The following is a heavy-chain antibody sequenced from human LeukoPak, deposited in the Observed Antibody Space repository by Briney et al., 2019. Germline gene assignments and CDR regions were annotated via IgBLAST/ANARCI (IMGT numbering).Heavy chain of an antibody. CDR2: IYYSGTT. CDR1: GGSLSNHY. V-gene: IGHV4-59*08. J-gene: IGHJ4*02. Sequence: SETLSLTCTVSGGSLSNHYWSWIRQPPGKGLEWIGYIYYSGTTNYNPSLKSRVTILVDTSKNQFSLNLSSVTAADTAVYYCARRGIAAAGYDYWGQGTLVTVSS. D-gene: IGHD6-13*01. CDR3: ARRGIAAAGYDY.